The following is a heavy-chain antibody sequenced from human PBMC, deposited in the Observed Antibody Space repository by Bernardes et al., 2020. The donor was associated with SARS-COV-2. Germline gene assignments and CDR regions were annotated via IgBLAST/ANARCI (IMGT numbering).Heavy chain of an antibody. V-gene: IGHV4-39*01. Sequence: SETLSLTCTVSGDSIRGAPYYWGWIRQSPGKGLQWIGSVYYSGSAHYNPSLKSRVTMFVDTSENQFSLWLTSVTAADTAAYYCVRLSWTEYQFRGEDVWGQGTTVTVSS. D-gene: IGHD6-6*01. CDR2: VYYSGSA. J-gene: IGHJ6*02. CDR3: VRLSWTEYQFRGEDV. CDR1: GDSIRGAPYY.